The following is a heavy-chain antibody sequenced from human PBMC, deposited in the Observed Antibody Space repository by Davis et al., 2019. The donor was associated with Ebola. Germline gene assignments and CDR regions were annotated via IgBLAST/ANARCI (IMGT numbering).Heavy chain of an antibody. CDR2: TYYSSRWYN. J-gene: IGHJ4*02. D-gene: IGHD5-12*01. CDR1: GDSVSSGG. Sequence: HSQTLSLTCVISGDSVSSGGWNWIRQSPSRGLEWLGRTYYSSRWYNDYAVSVKSRITIKPDTSKNQFSLQLNSVTPEDTAVYYCARGWLRTGLDYWGQGTLVIVSS. CDR3: ARGWLRTGLDY. V-gene: IGHV6-1*01.